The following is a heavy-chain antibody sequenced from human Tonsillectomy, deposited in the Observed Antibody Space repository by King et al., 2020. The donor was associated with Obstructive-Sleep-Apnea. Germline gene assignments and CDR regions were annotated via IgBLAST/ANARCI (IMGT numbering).Heavy chain of an antibody. CDR2: IYYSGST. J-gene: IGHJ6*02. CDR1: GGPISSSNW. V-gene: IGHV4-4*02. CDR3: ARDWPPVDGVVADYYYGMDV. Sequence: QLQESGPGLVKPSGTLSLTCAVSGGPISSSNWWSWVRQSPGKGLEWIGEIYYSGSTKYNPSLKSRVTISVDKSKNQFSLNLRSVTAADTAVYYCARDWPPVDGVVADYYYGMDVWGQGTTVIVSS. D-gene: IGHD3-3*01.